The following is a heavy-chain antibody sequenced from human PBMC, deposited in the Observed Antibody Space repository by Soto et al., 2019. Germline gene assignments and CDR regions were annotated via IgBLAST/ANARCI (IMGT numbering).Heavy chain of an antibody. CDR3: ARDHGGSYPFYYFDY. J-gene: IGHJ4*02. D-gene: IGHD1-26*01. Sequence: ASVKVSCKASGYTFTSYAMHWARQAPGQRLEWMGWINAGNGNTKYSQKFQGRVTITRDTSASTAYMELSSLRSEDTAVYYCARDHGGSYPFYYFDYWGQGTLVTVSS. V-gene: IGHV1-3*01. CDR2: INAGNGNT. CDR1: GYTFTSYA.